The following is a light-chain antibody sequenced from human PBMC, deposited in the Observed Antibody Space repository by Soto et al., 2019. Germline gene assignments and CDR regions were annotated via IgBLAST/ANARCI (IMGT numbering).Light chain of an antibody. Sequence: DIQMTQSPSSLSASVGGRVTITCRASQSVSTYLNWYQQKPGRAPELLIYAASTLQRGVPSSFSGSGSGTDFLLTISSLQPEDFATYYCQQSFSSPRSFGQGTKVEIK. J-gene: IGKJ2*03. CDR2: AAS. CDR3: QQSFSSPRS. CDR1: QSVSTY. V-gene: IGKV1-39*01.